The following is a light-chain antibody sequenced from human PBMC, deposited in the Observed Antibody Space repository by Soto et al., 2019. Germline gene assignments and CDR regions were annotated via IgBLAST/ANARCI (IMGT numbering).Light chain of an antibody. Sequence: IQLTQSPSSLSASVGDRVTITCRASQGISSYLAWYQQKPGKAPKLLIYAASTLQSGVPSRFSGSGSGTDFTLTISSLQPEDFAVYYCQQYGSSPITFGQGTRLEI. V-gene: IGKV1-9*01. CDR3: QQYGSSPIT. CDR1: QGISSY. CDR2: AAS. J-gene: IGKJ5*01.